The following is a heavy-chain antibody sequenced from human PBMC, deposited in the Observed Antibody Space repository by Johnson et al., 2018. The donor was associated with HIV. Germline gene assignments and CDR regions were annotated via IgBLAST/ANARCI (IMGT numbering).Heavy chain of an antibody. CDR1: GFTFSTYA. CDR3: AKDVSVVTPSGSFDI. V-gene: IGHV3-64*01. J-gene: IGHJ3*02. D-gene: IGHD4-23*01. CDR2: ISSNGVRT. Sequence: VQLVESGGGLVQPGGSLILSCAASGFTFSTYAMYWVRQAPGKGLEYVSGISSNGVRTYYANSVKDRFTVSRDSSNNTLYLQMGSLRPEDSAVYYCAKDVSVVTPSGSFDIWGQGTRVTVSS.